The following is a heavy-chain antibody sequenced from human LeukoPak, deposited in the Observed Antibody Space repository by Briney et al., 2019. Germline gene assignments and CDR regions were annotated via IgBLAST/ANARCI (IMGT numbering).Heavy chain of an antibody. V-gene: IGHV3-53*04. CDR3: ARGGTPGYSSGRIDY. CDR2: IYSAGNT. J-gene: IGHJ4*02. CDR1: GFTVSSNH. D-gene: IGHD6-19*01. Sequence: GGSLRLSCVASGFTVSSNHMSWVRQAPGKGLEWVSVIYSAGNTYYADSVKGRFTISRHNSENTLYLHMNSLRVEDTAVYFCARGGTPGYSSGRIDYWGQGTLVTVSS.